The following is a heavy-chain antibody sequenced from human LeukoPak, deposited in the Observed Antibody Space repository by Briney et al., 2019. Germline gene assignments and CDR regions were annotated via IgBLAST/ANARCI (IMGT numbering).Heavy chain of an antibody. CDR1: GFTFSSYW. CDR2: IKQDGSEK. J-gene: IGHJ4*02. CDR3: AKARTAFDFWSGYYDY. D-gene: IGHD3-3*01. V-gene: IGHV3-7*01. Sequence: GGSLRLSCVASGFTFSSYWMSWVRQAPGKGLEWVANIKQDGSEKYYVDSVKGRFTISRDNAMNSLYLQMNSLRAEDTAVYYCAKARTAFDFWSGYYDYWGQGTLVTVAS.